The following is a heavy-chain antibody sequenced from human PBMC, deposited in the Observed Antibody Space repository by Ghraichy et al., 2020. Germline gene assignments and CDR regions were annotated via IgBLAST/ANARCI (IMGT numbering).Heavy chain of an antibody. CDR3: AKDGRPVESDEPHEYFDD. CDR2: VSPSGAGT. Sequence: GGSLRLSCTASGFSFSAFAMSWVRQAPGEGLEWVSAVSPSGAGTWYGDSVKGRFTISRDNSRNTLFLQMSSLRADDTAVYYCAKDGRPVESDEPHEYFDDWGQGTQVTVSS. J-gene: IGHJ4*02. D-gene: IGHD6-6*01. V-gene: IGHV3-23*01. CDR1: GFSFSAFA.